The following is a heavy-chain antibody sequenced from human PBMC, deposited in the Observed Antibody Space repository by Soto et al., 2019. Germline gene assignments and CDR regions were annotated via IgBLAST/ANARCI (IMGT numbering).Heavy chain of an antibody. V-gene: IGHV1-18*01. Sequence: QVQLVQSRGEVKKPGDSVRVSCKTSGYAFDTSGVTWVRQAPGEGLEWMGWISTYNGRTRYAQRFQGRLTMTTDTVSTTVYMELKSLTYDDTAVYFCARDCSVTSCHDYWGQGSLVTVSS. CDR1: GYAFDTSG. D-gene: IGHD2-2*01. CDR2: ISTYNGRT. J-gene: IGHJ4*02. CDR3: ARDCSVTSCHDY.